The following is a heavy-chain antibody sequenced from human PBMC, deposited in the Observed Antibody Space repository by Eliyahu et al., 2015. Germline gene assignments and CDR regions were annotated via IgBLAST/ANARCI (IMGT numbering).Heavy chain of an antibody. J-gene: IGHJ4*02. CDR1: GGTFSTYA. D-gene: IGHD5-18*01. CDR3: SIVVTTAQFYFDY. V-gene: IGHV1-69*01. CDR2: IIPIFGTT. Sequence: QVQVVQSGAEVKKPGSSVKVSCKASGGTFSTYAFSWVRQAPGQGLEWMGGIIPIFGTTNYAQKFQGRVTFTADDSTSTAYMELSSLRSEDTAIYYCSIVVTTAQFYFDYWGQGTLVTVSS.